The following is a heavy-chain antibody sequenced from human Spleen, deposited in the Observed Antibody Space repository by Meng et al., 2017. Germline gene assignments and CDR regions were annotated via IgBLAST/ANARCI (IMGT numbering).Heavy chain of an antibody. CDR3: AREGVTSYYYYGMDV. D-gene: IGHD4-23*01. J-gene: IGHJ6*02. CDR1: GYAFARHG. CDR2: ISGYSGNT. V-gene: IGHV1-18*01. Sequence: ASVKVSCKASGYAFARHGLSWVRQAPGQGLEWMGWISGYSGNTDYAQSLQGRVTMTTDTSTNTGYMELRSLRSDDTAVYYCAREGVTSYYYYGMDVWGQGTTVTVSS.